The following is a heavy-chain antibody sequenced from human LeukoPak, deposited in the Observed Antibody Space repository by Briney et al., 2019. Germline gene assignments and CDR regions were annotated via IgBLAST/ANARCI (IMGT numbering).Heavy chain of an antibody. CDR2: FIPRFGMS. CDR1: GGTFSSYA. V-gene: IGHV1-69*13. Sequence: SVKVSCKASGGTFSSYAITWVRQAPGKGLEWMGGFIPRFGMSNYARRLQGRVTITADESTSTAYMELSSLRSEDTAVYYCARALADDYGDYNWFDPWGQGTLVTVSS. J-gene: IGHJ5*02. D-gene: IGHD4-17*01. CDR3: ARALADDYGDYNWFDP.